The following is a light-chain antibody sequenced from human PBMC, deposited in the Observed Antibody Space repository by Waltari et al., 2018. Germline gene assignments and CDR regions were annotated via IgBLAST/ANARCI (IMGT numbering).Light chain of an antibody. Sequence: QAALTQPPSLSGSPGQSVTISCTGTSSDIGSYNSVSWYQQHPGKAPKLMIYDVTNRPSVVSYRFSGSKSGNTASLTISGLQAEDEVDYYCSSYAGSNTLVFGGGTRLTVL. J-gene: IGLJ2*01. CDR1: SSDIGSYNS. CDR3: SSYAGSNTLV. V-gene: IGLV2-14*01. CDR2: DVT.